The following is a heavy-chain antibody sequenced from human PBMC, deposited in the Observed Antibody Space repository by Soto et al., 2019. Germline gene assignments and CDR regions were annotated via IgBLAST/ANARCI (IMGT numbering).Heavy chain of an antibody. CDR3: AKDAGRQIVLLQVANSFDY. CDR2: ISASGGT. D-gene: IGHD3-10*01. J-gene: IGHJ4*02. V-gene: IGHV3-23*01. Sequence: EVQLLESGGDLVQPGGSLRLSCAASGFTFHPYALTWVRQAPGKGLEWVSSISASGGTYFADSVKGRFTISRDNSKSTLFLQMNSLRVEDTAVYYCAKDAGRQIVLLQVANSFDYWGQGTLVTVSS. CDR1: GFTFHPYA.